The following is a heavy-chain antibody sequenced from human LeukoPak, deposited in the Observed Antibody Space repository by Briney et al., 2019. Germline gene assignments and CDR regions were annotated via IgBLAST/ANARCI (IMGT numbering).Heavy chain of an antibody. J-gene: IGHJ4*02. CDR2: MNPNSGNT. Sequence: ASVKVSCKASGYTFTSYDINWVRQATGQGLEWMGWMNPNSGNTGYAQKFQGRVTITRNTSISTAYMELSSLRSEDTAVYYCARNGRRGGDFDYWGQGTLVTVPS. CDR3: ARNGRRGGDFDY. V-gene: IGHV1-8*03. D-gene: IGHD2-21*01. CDR1: GYTFTSYD.